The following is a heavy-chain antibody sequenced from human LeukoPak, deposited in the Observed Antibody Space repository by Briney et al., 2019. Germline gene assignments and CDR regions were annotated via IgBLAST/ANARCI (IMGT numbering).Heavy chain of an antibody. D-gene: IGHD3-3*01. Sequence: PGGSLRLSCAASGFTFSSYAMHWVRQAPGKGLEGVAVISYDGSNKYYADSVKGRFTISRDNSKNTLYLQMNSLRAEDTAVYYCARDKDYDFWSGYLLPGDYWGQGTLVTVSS. J-gene: IGHJ4*02. V-gene: IGHV3-30-3*01. CDR1: GFTFSSYA. CDR2: ISYDGSNK. CDR3: ARDKDYDFWSGYLLPGDY.